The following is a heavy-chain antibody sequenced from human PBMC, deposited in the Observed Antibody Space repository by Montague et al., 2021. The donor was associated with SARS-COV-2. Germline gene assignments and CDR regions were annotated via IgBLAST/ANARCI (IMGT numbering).Heavy chain of an antibody. Sequence: TLSLTCTVSGGSISSGGYYWSWIRQHPGKGLEWIGYIYYSGSTYYNPSLKSGVTISVDTSKNQFSLKLSSVTAADTAVYYCARAKGFIVLMVYAMGAFDIWGQGTMVTVSS. J-gene: IGHJ3*02. V-gene: IGHV4-31*03. CDR3: ARAKGFIVLMVYAMGAFDI. D-gene: IGHD2-8*01. CDR2: IYYSGST. CDR1: GGSISSGGYY.